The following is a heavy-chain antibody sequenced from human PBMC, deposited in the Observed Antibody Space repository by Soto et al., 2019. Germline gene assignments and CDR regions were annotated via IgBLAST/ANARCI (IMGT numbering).Heavy chain of an antibody. J-gene: IGHJ4*02. CDR3: ARDRQLGSGSPFDY. V-gene: IGHV1-69*04. D-gene: IGHD5-12*01. CDR2: IIPILGIA. Sequence: SVKVSCKASGGTFSSYTISWVRQAPGQGLEWMGRIIPILGIANYAQKFQGRVTITTDKSTSTAYMELSSLRSEDTAVYYCARDRQLGSGSPFDYWGQGTLVTVSS. CDR1: GGTFSSYT.